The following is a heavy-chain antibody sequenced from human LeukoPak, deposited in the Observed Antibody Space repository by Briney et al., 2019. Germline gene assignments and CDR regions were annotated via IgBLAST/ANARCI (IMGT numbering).Heavy chain of an antibody. Sequence: GGSLRLSCAASGFTFSSYAMSWVRQAPGKGLEWVSAISGSGGSTYYADSVKGRFTISRDNSKNTLYLQMNSLRAEDTAVYYCAKVLSALEEVVVIPPFDYWGQGTLVTVSS. J-gene: IGHJ4*02. CDR2: ISGSGGST. CDR1: GFTFSSYA. V-gene: IGHV3-23*01. D-gene: IGHD3-22*01. CDR3: AKVLSALEEVVVIPPFDY.